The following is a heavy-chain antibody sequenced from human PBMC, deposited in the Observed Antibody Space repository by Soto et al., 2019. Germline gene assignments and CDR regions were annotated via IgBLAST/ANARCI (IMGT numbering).Heavy chain of an antibody. D-gene: IGHD3-10*01. Sequence: PRESLKISCKGSGYIFTTYWIAWVRQMPRKGLEWMGIIYPGDSDTKYSPSFQGQVTISADKSISTAYLQWSSLKASDSATYYCARSGSGTYERSKYYFYGMDVWGQGATVTVSS. J-gene: IGHJ6*02. CDR1: GYIFTTYW. V-gene: IGHV5-51*01. CDR2: IYPGDSDT. CDR3: ARSGSGTYERSKYYFYGMDV.